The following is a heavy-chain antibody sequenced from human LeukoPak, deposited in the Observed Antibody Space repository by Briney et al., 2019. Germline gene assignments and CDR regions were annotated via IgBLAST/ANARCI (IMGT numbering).Heavy chain of an antibody. CDR1: GGSISSYY. CDR3: ARRIIAGRAFDI. J-gene: IGHJ3*02. CDR2: IYYSGST. Sequence: SETLSLTCTVSGGSISSYYWSWIRQPPGKGLEWIGYIYYSGSTNYNPSLKSRVTISVDTSKNQFSLKLSSVTAADTAVYYCARRIIAGRAFDIWGQGTMVTVSS. V-gene: IGHV4-59*08. D-gene: IGHD6-6*01.